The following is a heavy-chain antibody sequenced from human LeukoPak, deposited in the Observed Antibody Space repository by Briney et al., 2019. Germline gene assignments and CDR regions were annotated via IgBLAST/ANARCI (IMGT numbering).Heavy chain of an antibody. V-gene: IGHV4-38-2*02. D-gene: IGHD5-18*01. CDR3: ARGTGVVPLAT. J-gene: IGHJ5*02. Sequence: PSETLSLTCTVSGYSISSGYYWGWIRQPPGKGLEWIGYIFYSGTTKYDPSLKSRVTISVDRSRNLFSLKVRSVTAADTAVYFCARGTGVVPLATWGQGILVSVSS. CDR2: IFYSGTT. CDR1: GYSISSGYY.